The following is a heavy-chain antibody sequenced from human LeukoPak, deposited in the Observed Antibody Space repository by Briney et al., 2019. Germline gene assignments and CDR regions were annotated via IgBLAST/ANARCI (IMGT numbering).Heavy chain of an antibody. CDR1: GFTFSTYG. CDR3: ARAYGSSGYYQLPIDY. J-gene: IGHJ4*02. V-gene: IGHV3-30*03. Sequence: PGGSLRLSCAASGFTFSTYGMHWVRQAPGKGLEWVAVISYDGGNKYCADSVKGRFTISRDNSKNTLSLQMNSLRAEDTAIYYCARAYGSSGYYQLPIDYWGQGTLVTVSS. D-gene: IGHD3-22*01. CDR2: ISYDGGNK.